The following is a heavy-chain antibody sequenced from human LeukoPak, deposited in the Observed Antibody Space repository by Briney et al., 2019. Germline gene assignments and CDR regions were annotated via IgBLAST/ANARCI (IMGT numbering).Heavy chain of an antibody. CDR3: ARLDFDSSGRDFDY. CDR2: IYYSGST. Sequence: SETLSLTCTVSGGSISSSSYYWGWIRQPPGKGLEWIGSIYYSGSTYYNPSLKSRVTISVDTSKNQFSLELSSVTAADTAVYYCARLDFDSSGRDFDYWGQGTLVTVSS. CDR1: GGSISSSSYY. V-gene: IGHV4-39*01. D-gene: IGHD6-25*01. J-gene: IGHJ4*02.